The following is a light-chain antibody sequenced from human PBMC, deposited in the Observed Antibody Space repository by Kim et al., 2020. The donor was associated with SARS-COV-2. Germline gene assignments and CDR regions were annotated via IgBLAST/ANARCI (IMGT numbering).Light chain of an antibody. CDR2: GAS. CDR3: QQYNNWPFT. J-gene: IGKJ3*01. V-gene: IGKV3-15*01. Sequence: VSPGERATLACRASQSVSSNFAWYQQKPGQAPRLLIYGASTRATGIPARFSGSGSGTEFTLTISSLQSEDFAVYYCQQYNNWPFTFGPGTKVDIK. CDR1: QSVSSN.